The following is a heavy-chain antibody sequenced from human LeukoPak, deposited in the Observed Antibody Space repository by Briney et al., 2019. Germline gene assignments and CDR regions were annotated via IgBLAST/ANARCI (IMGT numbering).Heavy chain of an antibody. CDR1: GGSISSSGYY. V-gene: IGHV4-39*07. CDR3: ARLRFDSSGYYRYYYYYYMDV. J-gene: IGHJ6*03. Sequence: SETLSLTCTVSGGSISSSGYYWGWIRQPPGKGLEWIGEINHSGSTNYNPSLKSRVTISVDTSKNQFSLKLSSVTAADTAVYYCARLRFDSSGYYRYYYYYYMDVWGKGTTVTISS. D-gene: IGHD3-22*01. CDR2: INHSGST.